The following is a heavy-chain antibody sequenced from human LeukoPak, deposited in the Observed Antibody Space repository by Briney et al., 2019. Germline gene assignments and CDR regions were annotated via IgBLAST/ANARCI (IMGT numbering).Heavy chain of an antibody. CDR2: ISSSSSYT. CDR3: ARDRSGTDY. CDR1: GCTFSDYY. Sequence: LCLTCTASGCTFSDYYLSWIRQPPGKGLEWVSYISSSSSYTYYADSVKGRFTISRDNAKNSLYVQMNSLRAMDTAVYYCARDRSGTDYWGQGALVTVSS. J-gene: IGHJ4*02. V-gene: IGHV3-11*05.